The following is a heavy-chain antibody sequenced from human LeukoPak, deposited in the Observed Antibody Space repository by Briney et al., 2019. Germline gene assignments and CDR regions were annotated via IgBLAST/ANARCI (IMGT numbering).Heavy chain of an antibody. D-gene: IGHD3-22*01. J-gene: IGHJ3*02. CDR1: GYTFTSYD. CDR2: MSPNSGNT. CDR3: ARRDYYDSSGYWNAFDI. Sequence: ASVKVSCKASGYTFTSYDINWVRQATGQGLEWMGWMSPNSGNTGYAQKFQGRVTMTRNTSISTAYMELSSLRSEDTAVYYCARRDYYDSSGYWNAFDIWGQGTMVTVSS. V-gene: IGHV1-8*01.